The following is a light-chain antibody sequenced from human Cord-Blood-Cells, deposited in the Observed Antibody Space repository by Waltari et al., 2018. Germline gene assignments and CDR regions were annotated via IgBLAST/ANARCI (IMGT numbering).Light chain of an antibody. V-gene: IGLV2-23*01. J-gene: IGLJ2*01. Sequence: QSALTQPAPVSGSPGQSITISCTGTRNDVGSYNLVSWYQQHPGKAPKLMLYEGSKRPSVFSNRVSGSKSGNTASRTIAGLQAEDEADYYCCSYAGSSTLVFGGGTKLTVL. CDR3: CSYAGSSTLV. CDR2: EGS. CDR1: RNDVGSYNL.